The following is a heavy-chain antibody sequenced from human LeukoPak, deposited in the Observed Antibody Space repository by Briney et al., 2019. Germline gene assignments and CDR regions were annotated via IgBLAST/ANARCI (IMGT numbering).Heavy chain of an antibody. CDR2: INHSGST. Sequence: SETLSLTCAVYGGSFSGYYWRWIRQPPGKGLEWIGEINHSGSTNYNPSLKTRVTISVDTSKNQFSLKLSSVTAADTAVYYCAREPSSSWFPETNWFDPWGQGTLVTVSS. J-gene: IGHJ5*02. CDR1: GGSFSGYY. D-gene: IGHD6-13*01. CDR3: AREPSSSWFPETNWFDP. V-gene: IGHV4-34*01.